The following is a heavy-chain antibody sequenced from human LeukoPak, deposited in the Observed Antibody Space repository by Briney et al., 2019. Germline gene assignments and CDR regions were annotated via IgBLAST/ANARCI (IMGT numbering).Heavy chain of an antibody. CDR1: GGSISSYY. V-gene: IGHV4-59*01. J-gene: IGHJ4*02. CDR3: ARRGYSGYGDFDY. Sequence: SETLSLTCTVSGGSISSYYWSWIRQPPGKGLEWIGYIYYSGSTNYNPSLKSRVTISVDTSKNQFSLKLSSVTAANTAVYYCARRGYSGYGDFDYWGKGTLVTVSS. CDR2: IYYSGST. D-gene: IGHD5-12*01.